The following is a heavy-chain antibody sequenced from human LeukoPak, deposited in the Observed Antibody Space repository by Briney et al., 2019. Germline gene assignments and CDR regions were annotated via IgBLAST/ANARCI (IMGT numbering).Heavy chain of an antibody. V-gene: IGHV1-8*01. CDR2: MNPNSGNT. Sequence: ASVKVSCKASGYTFTSYDINWVRQATGQGLEWMGWMNPNSGNTGYAQKFQGRATMTRNTSISTAYMELSSLRSEDTAVYYCALRVDYYYYYGMDVWGQGTTVTVSS. J-gene: IGHJ6*02. CDR3: ALRVDYYYYYGMDV. CDR1: GYTFTSYD.